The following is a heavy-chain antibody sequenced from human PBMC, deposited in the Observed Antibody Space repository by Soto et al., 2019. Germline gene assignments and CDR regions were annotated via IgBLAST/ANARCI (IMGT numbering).Heavy chain of an antibody. CDR1: GYTFSSYA. CDR2: IIPIFGTA. V-gene: IGHV1-69*01. Sequence: QVQLVQSGAEVKKPGASVKVSCKASGYTFSSYAISWVRQAPGQGLEWMGGIIPIFGTANYAQKFQGRVTMTADESTSTAYMELSSLRSEDTAVYYCARGSAPGGNSYFDYWGQGTLVTVSS. CDR3: ARGSAPGGNSYFDY. J-gene: IGHJ4*02. D-gene: IGHD2-21*02.